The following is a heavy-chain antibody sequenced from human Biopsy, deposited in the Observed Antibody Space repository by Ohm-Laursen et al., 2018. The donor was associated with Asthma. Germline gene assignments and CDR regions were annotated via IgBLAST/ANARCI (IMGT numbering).Heavy chain of an antibody. V-gene: IGHV4-61*01. CDR1: GGSVSTGSYY. CDR2: IYYTGSD. J-gene: IGHJ6*02. CDR3: ARGPNYHGSGRAPIGMDV. Sequence: GTLSLTCTVPGGSVSTGSYYWSWIRQPPGKGLEWLGYIYYTGSDNYNPSLKSRVTISVDTSKNQFSLRLNSLTAADTAVYYCARGPNYHGSGRAPIGMDVWGQGTTVTVSS. D-gene: IGHD3-10*01.